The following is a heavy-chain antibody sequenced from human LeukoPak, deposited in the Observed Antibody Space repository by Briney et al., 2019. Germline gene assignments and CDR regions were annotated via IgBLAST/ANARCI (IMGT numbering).Heavy chain of an antibody. J-gene: IGHJ6*02. D-gene: IGHD3-3*01. CDR2: IYTSGST. Sequence: SETLSLTCTVSGGSISSYYWSWIRQPAGKGLEWIGRIYTSGSTNYNPSLKSRVTMSVDTSKNQFSLKLSSVTAADTAVYYCARETISGVAIPYYYYGMDVWGQGTTVTVSS. CDR3: ARETISGVAIPYYYYGMDV. CDR1: GGSISSYY. V-gene: IGHV4-4*07.